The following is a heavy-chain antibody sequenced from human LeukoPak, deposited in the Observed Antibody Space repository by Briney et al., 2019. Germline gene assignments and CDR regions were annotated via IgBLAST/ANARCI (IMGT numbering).Heavy chain of an antibody. CDR1: GYSISSGYY. Sequence: SETLSLTCTVSGYSISSGYYWGWIRQPPGKGLEWIGSIYHSGSTYYNPSLKSRVTISVDTSKNQFSLKLSSVTAADTAVYYCARDLCGYDYSSDGYYFDYWGQGTLVTVSS. CDR3: ARDLCGYDYSSDGYYFDY. CDR2: IYHSGST. V-gene: IGHV4-38-2*02. J-gene: IGHJ4*02. D-gene: IGHD5-12*01.